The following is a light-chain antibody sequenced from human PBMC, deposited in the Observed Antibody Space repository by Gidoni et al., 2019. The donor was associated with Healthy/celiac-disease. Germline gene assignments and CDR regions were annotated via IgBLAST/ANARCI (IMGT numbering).Light chain of an antibody. J-gene: IGKJ2*04. Sequence: DIVLTQSPATLSLSPGERATLSCRASQSVSSYLAWYQQKPGQAPRLLIYDASNRATGIPARFSGSGSGTDFTLTISSLEPEDFAVYYCQQRSNWRCSFGQGTKLEIK. CDR1: QSVSSY. CDR3: QQRSNWRCS. V-gene: IGKV3-11*01. CDR2: DAS.